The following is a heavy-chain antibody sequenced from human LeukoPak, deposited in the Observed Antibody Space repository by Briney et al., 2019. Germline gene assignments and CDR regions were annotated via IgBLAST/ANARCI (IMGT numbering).Heavy chain of an antibody. CDR3: ARDDSRAYYDILTGYCRPYYFDY. D-gene: IGHD3-9*01. J-gene: IGHJ4*02. V-gene: IGHV1-18*01. Sequence: ASVKVSCKASGYTSTNYGVSWVRQAPGQGLEWMGWISAYNGNTDYAQKFQGRVTMTTDTSTSTAYMELRSLRSDDTAVYYCARDDSRAYYDILTGYCRPYYFDYWGQGTLVTVSS. CDR1: GYTSTNYG. CDR2: ISAYNGNT.